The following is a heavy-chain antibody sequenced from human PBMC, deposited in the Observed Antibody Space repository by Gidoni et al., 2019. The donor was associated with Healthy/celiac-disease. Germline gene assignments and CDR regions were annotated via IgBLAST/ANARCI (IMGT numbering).Heavy chain of an antibody. V-gene: IGHV4-34*01. D-gene: IGHD2-2*01. Sequence: QVQLQQWGAGLLKPSETLSLSCAVYGGSFSGYYWRWIRQPPGQGLEWIGEINHSGSTNYNPSLKSRVTISVDTSKNQFSLKLSSVTAADTAVYYCARVRGSTNRNWFDPWGQGTLVTVSS. CDR1: GGSFSGYY. CDR2: INHSGST. J-gene: IGHJ5*02. CDR3: ARVRGSTNRNWFDP.